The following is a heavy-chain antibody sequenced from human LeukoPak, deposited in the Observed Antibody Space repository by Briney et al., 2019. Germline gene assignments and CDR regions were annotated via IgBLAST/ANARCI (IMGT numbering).Heavy chain of an antibody. V-gene: IGHV4-59*01. CDR3: ARDGRISPYYGMDV. J-gene: IGHJ6*02. Sequence: SETLSLTCTVSGGSISSYYWSWVRQPPGKGLEWIGYIYYSGSTYYNPSLKSRVTISVDTSKNQFSLKLSSVTAADTAVYYCARDGRISPYYGMDVWGQETTVTVSS. CDR1: GGSISSYY. CDR2: IYYSGST. D-gene: IGHD1-26*01.